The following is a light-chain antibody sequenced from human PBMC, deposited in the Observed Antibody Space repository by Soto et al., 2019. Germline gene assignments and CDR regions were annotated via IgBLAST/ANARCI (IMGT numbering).Light chain of an antibody. J-gene: IGKJ4*01. Sequence: DIVMTQSPASLAVSLGERATINCKSSQSVLYSSNNKNYFAWYQQKPGQPPKLLIYWASTRESGVPDRFSGSGSGTDFTLTISSLQAEDVAVYYCQQYYSTPLTFGGGTKV. CDR2: WAS. V-gene: IGKV4-1*01. CDR1: QSVLYSSNNKNY. CDR3: QQYYSTPLT.